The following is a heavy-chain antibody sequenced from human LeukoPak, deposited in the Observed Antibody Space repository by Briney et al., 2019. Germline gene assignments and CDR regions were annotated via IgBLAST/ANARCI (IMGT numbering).Heavy chain of an antibody. Sequence: GGSLRLSCAASGFTFSSYWMSWVRQAPGKGLEWVANIKKDGSEKYYVDSVKGRFTISRDNAKKSLYLQMNSLRAEDTAVYYCARKTIYSSSSFADYWGQGTLVTVSS. CDR3: ARKTIYSSSSFADY. CDR1: GFTFSSYW. CDR2: IKKDGSEK. J-gene: IGHJ4*02. D-gene: IGHD6-6*01. V-gene: IGHV3-7*01.